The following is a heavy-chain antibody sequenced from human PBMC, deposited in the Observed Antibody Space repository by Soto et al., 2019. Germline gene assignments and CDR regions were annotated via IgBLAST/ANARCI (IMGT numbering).Heavy chain of an antibody. V-gene: IGHV3-21*01. D-gene: IGHD6-19*01. CDR1: GFTFSNYT. J-gene: IGHJ6*02. CDR2: ISRSSRNI. CDR3: ARDLKVAGTNSFYYYGMDV. Sequence: PGGSLRLSCAVSGFTFSNYTMNWVRQAPGKGLEWVSSISRSSRNIYYADSVKGRFTISRDNAKNALYLHMNSLRAGDTAVYYCARDLKVAGTNSFYYYGMDVWGQGTTVAVSS.